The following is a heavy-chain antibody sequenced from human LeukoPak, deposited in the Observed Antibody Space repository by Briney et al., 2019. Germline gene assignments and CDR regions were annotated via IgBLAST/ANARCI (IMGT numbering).Heavy chain of an antibody. CDR2: IYSGGST. V-gene: IGHV3-66*01. CDR3: ARGARSSGWAYYFNY. D-gene: IGHD6-19*01. J-gene: IGHJ4*02. Sequence: GGSLRLSCAASGFTVSSNYMSWVRQAPGKGLEWVSVIYSGGSTYYADSVKGRFTISRDNSKNTLYLQMNSLRAEDTAVYYCARGARSSGWAYYFNYWGQGTLVTVSS. CDR1: GFTVSSNY.